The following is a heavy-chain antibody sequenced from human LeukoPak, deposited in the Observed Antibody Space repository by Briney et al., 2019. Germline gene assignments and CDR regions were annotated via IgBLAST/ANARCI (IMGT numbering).Heavy chain of an antibody. V-gene: IGHV1-69*13. CDR1: GYTFTSYG. CDR3: ARVVSRAVAGPKWFDT. Sequence: ASVKVSCKASGYTFTSYGITWVRQAPGQGLEWMGEIIPKFGTANYTQKWQDRVTITADESTSTAYMELSSLRSEDTAIYYCARVVSRAVAGPKWFDTWGQGTLVTVSS. D-gene: IGHD6-19*01. CDR2: IIPKFGTA. J-gene: IGHJ5*02.